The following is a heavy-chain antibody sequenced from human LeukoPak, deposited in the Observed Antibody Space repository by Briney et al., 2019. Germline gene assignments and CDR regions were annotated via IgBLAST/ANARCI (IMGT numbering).Heavy chain of an antibody. D-gene: IGHD2-2*01. CDR1: GGSISSYY. V-gene: IGHV4-59*01. CDR3: ARGAGGRYQLLFPRRTYYFDY. CDR2: IYYSGST. Sequence: SETLSLTCTVSGGSISSYYWSWIRQPPGKGLEWIGYIYYSGSTNYNPSLKSRVTISVDTSKNQFSLKLSSVTAADTAVYYCARGAGGRYQLLFPRRTYYFDYGGQEPRATVPS. J-gene: IGHJ4*02.